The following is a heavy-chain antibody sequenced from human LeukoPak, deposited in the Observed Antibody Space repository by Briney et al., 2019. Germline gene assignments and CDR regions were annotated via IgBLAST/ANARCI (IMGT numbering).Heavy chain of an antibody. CDR3: AKDGDAGTSYYFYYMDV. D-gene: IGHD7-27*01. J-gene: IGHJ6*03. CDR1: GFTFSDYG. CDR2: IWHDGSNK. Sequence: GRSLRLSCAASGFTFSDYGMHWVRQAPGKGLEWVAVIWHDGSNKYYADSVQGRFTISRDSSKNTLYLQMNSLRAEDTAVYYCAKDGDAGTSYYFYYMDVWGKGTTVNVSS. V-gene: IGHV3-33*06.